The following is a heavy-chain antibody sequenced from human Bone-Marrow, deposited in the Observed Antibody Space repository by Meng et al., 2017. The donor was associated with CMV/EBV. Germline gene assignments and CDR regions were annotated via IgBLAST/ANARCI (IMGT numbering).Heavy chain of an antibody. V-gene: IGHV1-3*01. D-gene: IGHD3-16*01. Sequence: QVQLVQSGAAVKKPGASVKVSCKASGYTFTSYTIHWVRQAPGQSLEWMGWINAGNGNTIYSQEFQGRVTITRDTSATTAYMELSSLISEDTAVYYCLKRGDGFDPWGQGTLVTVSS. J-gene: IGHJ5*02. CDR1: GYTFTSYT. CDR3: LKRGDGFDP. CDR2: INAGNGNT.